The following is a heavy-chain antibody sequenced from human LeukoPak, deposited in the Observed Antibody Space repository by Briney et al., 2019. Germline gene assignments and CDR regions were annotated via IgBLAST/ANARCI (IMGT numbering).Heavy chain of an antibody. V-gene: IGHV1-2*02. Sequence: GASVKVSCKASGYTFTDYYLHWVRQAPGQGLEWLAWISPITGGTKFAQKFQGRVTLTRDTSISTAYMEMSRLRSDDTAVYFCARGRDSGSRTHYFDYWGQGTLVTVSS. CDR2: ISPITGGT. CDR1: GYTFTDYY. D-gene: IGHD1-26*01. CDR3: ARGRDSGSRTHYFDY. J-gene: IGHJ4*02.